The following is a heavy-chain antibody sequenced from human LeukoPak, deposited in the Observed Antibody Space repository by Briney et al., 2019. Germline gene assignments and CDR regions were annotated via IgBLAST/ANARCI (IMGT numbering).Heavy chain of an antibody. J-gene: IGHJ3*02. D-gene: IGHD1-26*01. CDR2: INPNSGGT. CDR1: GDTFTGYY. CDR3: ARASGRYSDAFDI. V-gene: IGHV1-2*02. Sequence: ASVKVSCKASGDTFTGYYMHWVRQAPGQGLEWMGWINPNSGGTNYAQNFQGRVTMTRGTSISTAYMELSRLRSDDTALYYCARASGRYSDAFDIWGQGTMVTVSS.